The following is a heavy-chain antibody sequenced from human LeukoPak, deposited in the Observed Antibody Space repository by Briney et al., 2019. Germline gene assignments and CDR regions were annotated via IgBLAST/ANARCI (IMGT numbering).Heavy chain of an antibody. D-gene: IGHD2-21*01. J-gene: IGHJ6*02. Sequence: EPGRSLRLSCAASGFTFSSYAMHWVRQAPGKGLEWVAVISYDGSNKYYADSVKGRFTISRDNSKNTLYLQMNSLRAEDTAVYYCARVQQGIAYYYGMDVWGQGTTVTVSS. V-gene: IGHV3-30-3*01. CDR1: GFTFSSYA. CDR2: ISYDGSNK. CDR3: ARVQQGIAYYYGMDV.